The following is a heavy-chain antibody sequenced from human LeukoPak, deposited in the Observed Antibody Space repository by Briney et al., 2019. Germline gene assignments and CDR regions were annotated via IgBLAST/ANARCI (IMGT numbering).Heavy chain of an antibody. Sequence: GGSLRLSCTASGLTFSPYAMSWVRQSPGKGLEWVPAISGSGGSGGSTYYADSVKGRFTISRDNAKNSLYLQMNSLRAEDTAVYYCARFRRWTFDYWGQGTLVTVSS. V-gene: IGHV3-23*01. CDR3: ARFRRWTFDY. CDR1: GLTFSPYA. J-gene: IGHJ4*02. D-gene: IGHD2-15*01. CDR2: ISGSGGSGGST.